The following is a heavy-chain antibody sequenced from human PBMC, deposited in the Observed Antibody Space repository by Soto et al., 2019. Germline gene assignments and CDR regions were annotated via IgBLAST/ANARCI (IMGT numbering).Heavy chain of an antibody. D-gene: IGHD2-15*01. CDR1: GFSLSTSAVG. J-gene: IGHJ4*02. Sequence: SGPTLVNPTQTLTLTCTFSGFSLSTSAVGVGWIRQPPGKALEWLALIYWDDDKRYSPSLKSRLTITKDTSKNQVVLTMTNMDPVDTGTYYCARQWGVAAFDYWGQGTLVTVSS. V-gene: IGHV2-5*02. CDR2: IYWDDDK. CDR3: ARQWGVAAFDY.